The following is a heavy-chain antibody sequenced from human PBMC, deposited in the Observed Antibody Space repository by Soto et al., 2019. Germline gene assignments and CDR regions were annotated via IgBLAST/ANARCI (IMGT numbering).Heavy chain of an antibody. CDR2: INPSGGST. J-gene: IGHJ4*02. Sequence: GASVKVSCKASGYTFTSYYMHWVRQAPGQGLEWMGIINPSGGSTSYAQKFQGRVTMTRDTSTSTVYMELSSLRSEDTAVYYCARDPQYYYGSGSYSSFFDYWGQGTLVTVS. V-gene: IGHV1-46*01. CDR3: ARDPQYYYGSGSYSSFFDY. D-gene: IGHD3-10*01. CDR1: GYTFTSYY.